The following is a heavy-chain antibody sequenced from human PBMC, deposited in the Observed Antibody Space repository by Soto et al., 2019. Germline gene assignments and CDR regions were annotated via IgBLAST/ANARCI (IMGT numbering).Heavy chain of an antibody. D-gene: IGHD3-22*01. V-gene: IGHV3-48*02. CDR3: ARFIRQDSSTQYWYFDL. Sequence: EVQLVESGGGSVQPGGSLRLSCAASGFTFSTYRMNWVRQAPGKGLEWLSYISNSTTYYADSVNGRFTISRDNAKNSLYLHMDSLREEDTAVYYCARFIRQDSSTQYWYFDLWVRGTLVTVSS. J-gene: IGHJ2*01. CDR2: ISNSTT. CDR1: GFTFSTYR.